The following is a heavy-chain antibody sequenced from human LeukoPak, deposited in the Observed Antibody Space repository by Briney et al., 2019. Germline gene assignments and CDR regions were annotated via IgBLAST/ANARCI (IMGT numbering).Heavy chain of an antibody. J-gene: IGHJ4*02. CDR1: GFSFSNYW. CDR2: INQDGSEK. D-gene: IGHD6-13*01. CDR3: ARDYYASSWFGY. V-gene: IGHV3-7*01. Sequence: PGGSLRLSCAASGFSFSNYWMSWVRQAPGKGLEWVANINQDGSEKFYVDSAKGRFTISRDNTKNSLFLQMNSLRAEDTAVYYCARDYYASSWFGYWGRGTLVTVSS.